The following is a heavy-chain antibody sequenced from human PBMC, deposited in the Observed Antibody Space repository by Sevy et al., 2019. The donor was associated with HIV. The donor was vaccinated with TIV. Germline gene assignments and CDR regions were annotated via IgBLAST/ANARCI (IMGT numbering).Heavy chain of an antibody. CDR2: INHIGST. CDR1: GGSFSGYY. Sequence: SETLSLTCAVYGGSFSGYYWNWIRQPPGKGLEWIGEINHIGSTNYNPSLKSRVTISVDTSKNQFSLKLSSVTAADTAVYYCARAPPIVVVPAAPSWFAPWGQGTLVTVSS. CDR3: ARAPPIVVVPAAPSWFAP. D-gene: IGHD2-2*01. V-gene: IGHV4-34*01. J-gene: IGHJ5*02.